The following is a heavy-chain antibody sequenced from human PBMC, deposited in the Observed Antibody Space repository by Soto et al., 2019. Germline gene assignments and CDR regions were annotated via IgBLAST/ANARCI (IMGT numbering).Heavy chain of an antibody. V-gene: IGHV4-39*01. J-gene: IGHJ6*03. CDR1: GGSISSSSYY. D-gene: IGHD3-3*01. Sequence: SETLSLTCTVSGGSISSSSYYWGWIRQPPGKGLEWIGSIYYSGSTYYNPSLKSRVTISVDTSKNQFSLKLSSVTAADTAVYYCARARLFLEWLPLASYYYYYYMDVWGKGTTVTVSS. CDR2: IYYSGST. CDR3: ARARLFLEWLPLASYYYYYYMDV.